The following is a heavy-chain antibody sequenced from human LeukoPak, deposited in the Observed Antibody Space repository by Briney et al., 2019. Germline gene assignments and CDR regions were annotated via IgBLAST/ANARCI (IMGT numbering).Heavy chain of an antibody. CDR2: ISAYNGNT. CDR3: ARDCSSTRGRCYYYMDV. CDR1: GYTFTSYG. V-gene: IGHV1-18*01. D-gene: IGHD2-2*01. J-gene: IGHJ6*03. Sequence: ASVKVSCKASGYTFTSYGISWVRQAPGQGLEWMGWISAYNGNTNYAQKLQGRVTMTTDTSTSTAYMELRSLRSDDTAVYYCARDCSSTRGRCYYYMDVWGKGTTVTVPS.